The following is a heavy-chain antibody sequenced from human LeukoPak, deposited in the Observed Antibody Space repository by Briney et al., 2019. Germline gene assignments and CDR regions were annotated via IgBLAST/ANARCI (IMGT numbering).Heavy chain of an antibody. Sequence: GGSLRLSCAAAGFTFSSYSMNWVRQAPGKGLEWVSSISSSSSYIYYADSVRGRFTISRDNAKNSLYLQMNSLRAEVTAVYYCARGTQQWLVQALDYWGQGTLVTVSS. CDR1: GFTFSSYS. CDR3: ARGTQQWLVQALDY. V-gene: IGHV3-21*01. D-gene: IGHD6-19*01. J-gene: IGHJ4*02. CDR2: ISSSSSYI.